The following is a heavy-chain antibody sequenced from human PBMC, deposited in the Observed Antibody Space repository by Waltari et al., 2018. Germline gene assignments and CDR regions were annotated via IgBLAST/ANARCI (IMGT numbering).Heavy chain of an antibody. CDR3: ATARDEHTAMVYFDN. J-gene: IGHJ4*02. V-gene: IGHV3-66*02. D-gene: IGHD5-18*01. CDR2: MYPPGSA. Sequence: EVKLVESGGGLVHPGGSLRLSCVASGIAVSDTHMSWVRQAPGTGLEGVSIMYPPGSAYNADSGEGRFTISRDISKNMVHLQMNRLRLEDSATYYCATARDEHTAMVYFDNWGQGTLVSVSS. CDR1: GIAVSDTH.